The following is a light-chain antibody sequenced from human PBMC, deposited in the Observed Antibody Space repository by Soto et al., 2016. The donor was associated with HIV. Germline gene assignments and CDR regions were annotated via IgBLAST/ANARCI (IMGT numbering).Light chain of an antibody. CDR2: EGF. Sequence: IQTPVSLSVTPGQAASISCNSSQRLFHVDGKTFLYWYFQRPGLPPHLLIYEGFSRFSGVSERFRGGGSGTEFTLTISRVEAEDTGIYFCMQGLELPLTFGGGTKLQI. CDR3: MQGLELPLT. CDR1: QRLFHVDGKTF. J-gene: IGKJ4*01. V-gene: IGKV2-29*03.